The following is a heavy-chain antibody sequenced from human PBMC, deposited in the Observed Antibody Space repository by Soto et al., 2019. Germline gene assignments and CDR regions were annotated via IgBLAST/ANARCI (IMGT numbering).Heavy chain of an antibody. Sequence: PGGSLRLSSTGSGVDCGDYYMIWIRQAPGKGLEWVSYIDSGDGTTYYTDSVKGRFTISRDNAKKTVYLQMSSLRVEDTALYYCVRPYYSSSWFPFDRWGQGTLVTVSS. V-gene: IGHV3-11*01. D-gene: IGHD6-13*01. CDR3: VRPYYSSSWFPFDR. CDR1: GVDCGDYY. J-gene: IGHJ4*02. CDR2: IDSGDGTT.